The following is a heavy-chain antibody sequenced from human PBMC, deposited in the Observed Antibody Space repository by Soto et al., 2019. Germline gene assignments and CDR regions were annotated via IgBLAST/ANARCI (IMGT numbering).Heavy chain of an antibody. V-gene: IGHV4-59*08. J-gene: IGHJ6*02. CDR3: ARHGAAAASYYYYGMDV. CDR1: GGSISSYY. Sequence: QVQLQESGPGLVKPSETLSLTCTVSGGSISSYYYSWIRQPPGKGLEWIGYTYYSGSTNYNPSLKSRVTISVDTSKNQFSLKLSSVTAADTAVYYCARHGAAAASYYYYGMDVWGQGTTVTVSS. D-gene: IGHD6-13*01. CDR2: TYYSGST.